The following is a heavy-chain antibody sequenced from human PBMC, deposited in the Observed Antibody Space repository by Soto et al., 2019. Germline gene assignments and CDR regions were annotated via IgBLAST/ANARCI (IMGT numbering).Heavy chain of an antibody. CDR3: ARGSSIAVAGRYYYSMDV. D-gene: IGHD6-19*01. V-gene: IGHV1-18*01. Sequence: ASVKVSCKASGYTFTSYGISWVRQAPGQGLEWMGWISAYNGNTNYAQKLQGRVTMTTDTSTSTAYMELRSLRSDDTAVYYCARGSSIAVAGRYYYSMDVWGKGTTVTVAS. CDR2: ISAYNGNT. CDR1: GYTFTSYG. J-gene: IGHJ6*03.